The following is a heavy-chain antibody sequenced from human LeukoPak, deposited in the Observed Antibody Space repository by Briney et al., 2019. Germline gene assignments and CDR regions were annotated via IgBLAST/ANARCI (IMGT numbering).Heavy chain of an antibody. D-gene: IGHD6-6*01. CDR2: TYYKSKWYN. CDR1: GDSVSRNSAT. J-gene: IGHJ5*02. CDR3: ARDPSGARWFDP. Sequence: SQTLSLTCAISGDSVSRNSATWSWIRQSPSRGLEWLGRTYYKSKWYNDYAVSVKSRVTIIPDTSKNQFSLKLTSVTAADTAVYYCARDPSGARWFDPWGQGTLVTVSS. V-gene: IGHV6-1*01.